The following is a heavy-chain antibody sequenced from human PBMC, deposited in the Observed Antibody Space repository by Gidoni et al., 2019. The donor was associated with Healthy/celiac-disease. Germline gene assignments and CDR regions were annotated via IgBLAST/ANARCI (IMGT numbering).Heavy chain of an antibody. J-gene: IGHJ4*02. CDR2: IKSKTDGGTT. Sequence: EVQLVESGRGLVKPGGSLRLSRGASGFTFSNAWMSWVRQAPGKGLEWVGRIKSKTDGGTTDYAAPVKGRFTISRDDSKNTLYLQMNSLKTEDTAVYYCTTDRPSSSMLGYWGQGTLVTVSS. V-gene: IGHV3-15*01. D-gene: IGHD6-6*01. CDR1: GFTFSNAW. CDR3: TTDRPSSSMLGY.